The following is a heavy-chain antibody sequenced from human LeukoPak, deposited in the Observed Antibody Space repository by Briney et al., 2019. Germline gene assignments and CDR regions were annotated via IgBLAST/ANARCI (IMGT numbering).Heavy chain of an antibody. CDR2: INANSGGT. CDR3: ALTYYDFWSGYRTDLDY. D-gene: IGHD3-3*01. CDR1: GYTFTGYY. Sequence: ASVKVSCKASGYTFTGYYMHWVRQAPGQGLEWMGWINANSGGTNYAQKFQGRVTMTRDTSISTAYMELSRLRSDDTAVYYCALTYYDFWSGYRTDLDYWGQGTLVTVSS. J-gene: IGHJ4*02. V-gene: IGHV1-2*02.